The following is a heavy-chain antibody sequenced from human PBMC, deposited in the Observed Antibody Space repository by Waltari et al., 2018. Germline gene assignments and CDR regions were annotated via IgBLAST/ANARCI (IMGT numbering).Heavy chain of an antibody. D-gene: IGHD1-26*01. Sequence: QVQLHQRGAGLLKPSETLSLTCAVSGGPFTDHSWSWLRQSPDKGLEWIGEISHSGSTNYNPSLKSRVTMSVDTIKKQFSLKLTSVTAADTAVYFCARTWGYSPPLGWFDPWGRGTRVTVSS. CDR3: ARTWGYSPPLGWFDP. V-gene: IGHV4-34*01. J-gene: IGHJ5*02. CDR2: ISHSGST. CDR1: GGPFTDHS.